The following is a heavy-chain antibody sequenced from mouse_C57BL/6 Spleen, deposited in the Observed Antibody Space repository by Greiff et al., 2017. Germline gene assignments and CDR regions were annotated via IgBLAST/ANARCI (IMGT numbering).Heavy chain of an antibody. J-gene: IGHJ4*01. CDR3: ARGNFMDY. CDR2: IDPSDSYT. Sequence: QVQLQQSGAELVMPGASVKLSCKASGYTFTSYWMHWVKQRPGQGLEWIGEIDPSDSYTNYNQKFKGKSTLTVDKSSSTAYMQLSSLTSEDSAVYYCARGNFMDYWGQGTSVTVSS. CDR1: GYTFTSYW. V-gene: IGHV1-69*01.